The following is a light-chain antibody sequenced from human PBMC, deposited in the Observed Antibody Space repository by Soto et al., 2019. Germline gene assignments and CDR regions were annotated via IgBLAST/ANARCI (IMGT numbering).Light chain of an antibody. Sequence: DIQMTQSPSSLSASVGDRVTITCRASQDIGNDLGWYQQKPGKAPKRLIYSTYSLQTGVPSRFSGSGSGTDFTLTISSLQPEHFATYYCQQLSTYPRTFGQGTKVDIK. CDR1: QDIGND. J-gene: IGKJ1*01. CDR2: STY. CDR3: QQLSTYPRT. V-gene: IGKV1-17*01.